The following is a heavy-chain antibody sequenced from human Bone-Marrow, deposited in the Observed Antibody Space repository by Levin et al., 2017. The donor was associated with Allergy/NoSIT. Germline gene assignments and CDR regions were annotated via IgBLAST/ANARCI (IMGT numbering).Heavy chain of an antibody. Sequence: GGSLRLSCAASGFTFSSYWMHWVRQAPGKGLVWVSRINSDGSSTSYADSVKGRFTISRDNAKNTLYLQMNSLRAEDTAVYYCARGYSSGRIDYWGQGTLVTVSS. V-gene: IGHV3-74*01. D-gene: IGHD6-19*01. CDR3: ARGYSSGRIDY. J-gene: IGHJ4*02. CDR2: INSDGSST. CDR1: GFTFSSYW.